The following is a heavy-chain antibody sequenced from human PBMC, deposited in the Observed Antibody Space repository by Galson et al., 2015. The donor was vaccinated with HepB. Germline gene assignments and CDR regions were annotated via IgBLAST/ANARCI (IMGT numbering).Heavy chain of an antibody. V-gene: IGHV4-59*01. D-gene: IGHD6-19*01. J-gene: IGHJ3*02. CDR2: IYYSGST. CDR3: ARVGRIAVAGAFDI. CDR1: GGSISSYY. Sequence: LSLTCTVSGGSISSYYWSWIRQPPGKGLEWIGYIYYSGSTNYNPSLKSRVTISVDTSKNQFSLKLSSVTAADTAVYYCARVGRIAVAGAFDIWGQGTMVTVSS.